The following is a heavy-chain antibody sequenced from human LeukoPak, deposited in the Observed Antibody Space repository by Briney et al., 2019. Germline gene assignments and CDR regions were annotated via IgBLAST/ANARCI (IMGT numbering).Heavy chain of an antibody. CDR3: AKDQSDCTIGVCYFDAFDY. V-gene: IGHV3-23*01. CDR1: GFTFSSYA. D-gene: IGHD2-8*01. Sequence: GGSLRLSCAASGFTFSSYAMNWVRQAPGKGLEWVSVISGSGGNTYYADSVKGRFTISRDNSKNTLYLQMNSLRAEDTALYYLAKDQSDCTIGVCYFDAFDYGGQGPWVTFS. CDR2: ISGSGGNT. J-gene: IGHJ4*02.